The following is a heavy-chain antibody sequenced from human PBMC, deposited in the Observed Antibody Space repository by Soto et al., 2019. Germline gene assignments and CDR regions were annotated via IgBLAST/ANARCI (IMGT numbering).Heavy chain of an antibody. Sequence: QVQLQESGPGLVKPSETLSLTCTVSGGSISSYYWSWIRQPPGKGLEWIGYIYYSGSTNYNPSPKSRVTIAVDTSKNQFYLKLSSVTAADTAVYYCACQRSGYYPNWFDPWGQGTLVTVSS. J-gene: IGHJ5*02. CDR3: ACQRSGYYPNWFDP. V-gene: IGHV4-59*01. CDR1: GGSISSYY. CDR2: IYYSGST. D-gene: IGHD3-3*01.